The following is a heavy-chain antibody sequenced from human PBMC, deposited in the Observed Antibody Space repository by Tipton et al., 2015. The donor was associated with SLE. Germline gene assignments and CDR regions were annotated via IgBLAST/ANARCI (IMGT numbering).Heavy chain of an antibody. CDR3: ASRPRGIRPIDY. Sequence: TLSLTCTVSGGSISSSSYYWGWIRQPPGKGLEWIGSIYYSGSTYYNPSLKSRVTISVDTSKNQFSLKLSSVTAADTAVYYCASRPRGIRPIDYWGQGTLVTVSS. V-gene: IGHV4-39*07. J-gene: IGHJ4*02. D-gene: IGHD3-16*01. CDR1: GGSISSSSYY. CDR2: IYYSGST.